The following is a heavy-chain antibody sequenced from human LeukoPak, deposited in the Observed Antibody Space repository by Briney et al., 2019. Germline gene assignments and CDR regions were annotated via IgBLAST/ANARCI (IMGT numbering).Heavy chain of an antibody. V-gene: IGHV4-59*01. CDR3: VRSKSGAYGWFDP. D-gene: IGHD2-15*01. J-gene: IGHJ5*02. CDR1: GGSISGYF. Sequence: SETLSLTCTVSGGSISGYFGTWIRQPPGKGLEWIGYIYYTGNTNYNPSLKSRVTISIDTSKNHFSLNVNSVTAADAAVYYCVRSKSGAYGWFDPWGPGTLVTVSS. CDR2: IYYTGNT.